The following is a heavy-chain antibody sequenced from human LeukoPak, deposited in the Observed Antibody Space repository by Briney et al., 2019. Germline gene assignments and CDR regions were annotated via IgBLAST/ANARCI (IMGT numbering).Heavy chain of an antibody. Sequence: GGSLRLSCAASGFTFDDYAMHWVRQAPGKGLEGVSGISWNSGSIDYADSVKGRFTISRDNAKNSLYLQMNSLRAEDTALYYCAKDMGCSSTSCRSHYYYGMDVWGQGTTVTVSS. CDR3: AKDMGCSSTSCRSHYYYGMDV. V-gene: IGHV3-9*01. CDR1: GFTFDDYA. D-gene: IGHD2-2*01. J-gene: IGHJ6*02. CDR2: ISWNSGSI.